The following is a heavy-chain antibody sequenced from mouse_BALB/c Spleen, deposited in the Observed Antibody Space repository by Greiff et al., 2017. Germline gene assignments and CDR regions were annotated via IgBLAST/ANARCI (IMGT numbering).Heavy chain of an antibody. V-gene: IGHV5-4*02. CDR3: ARDRGYNAMDY. D-gene: IGHD3-3*01. CDR1: GFTFSDYY. J-gene: IGHJ4*01. Sequence: EVQVVESGGGLVKPGGSLKLSCAASGFTFSDYYMYWVRQTPEKRLEWVATISDGGSYTYYPDSVKGRFTISRDNAKNNLYLQMSSLKSEDTAMYYCARDRGYNAMDYWGQGTSVTVSS. CDR2: ISDGGSYT.